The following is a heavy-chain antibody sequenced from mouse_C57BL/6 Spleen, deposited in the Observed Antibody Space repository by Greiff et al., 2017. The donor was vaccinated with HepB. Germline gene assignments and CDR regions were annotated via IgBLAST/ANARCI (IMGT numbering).Heavy chain of an antibody. V-gene: IGHV1-53*01. J-gene: IGHJ2*01. CDR1: GYTFTSYW. Sequence: QVQLQQSGTELVKPGASVKLSCKASGYTFTSYWMHWVKQRPGQGLEWIGNINPSNGGTNYNEKFKSKATLTVDKSSSTAYMQLSSLTSEDSAVYYCAKGGGPYGDYFDYWGQGTTLTVSS. D-gene: IGHD1-1*01. CDR2: INPSNGGT. CDR3: AKGGGPYGDYFDY.